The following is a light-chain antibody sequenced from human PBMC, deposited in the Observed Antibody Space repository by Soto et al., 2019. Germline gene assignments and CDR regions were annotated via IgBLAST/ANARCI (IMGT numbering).Light chain of an antibody. CDR1: QGMSTY. CDR3: QQLNGYQLA. J-gene: IGKJ4*01. V-gene: IGKV1-9*01. Sequence: DIQLTQSPSFLSASVGDTVTITCRASQGMSTYLAWYQQKQGKDPKLLIRSASTLQSGVPPRFSGGGSGTEFTLTISTLQPDDSGIYYCQQLNGYQLAFGGGTNVEIK. CDR2: SAS.